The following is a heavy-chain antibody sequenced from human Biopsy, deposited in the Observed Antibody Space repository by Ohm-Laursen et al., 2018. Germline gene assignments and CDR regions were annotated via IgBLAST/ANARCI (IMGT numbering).Heavy chain of an antibody. Sequence: ATVKISCKASGNTFATYHIHWVRQAPGQGLEWMGVISPSGATTSFSQKFQGRITMTRDTSTGAVYMDLNSLGSEDTAVYYCARAGVGSDGTDSYYYGMDVWGPGTTVTVSS. J-gene: IGHJ6*02. V-gene: IGHV1-46*01. CDR3: ARAGVGSDGTDSYYYGMDV. CDR1: GNTFATYH. D-gene: IGHD5-24*01. CDR2: ISPSGATT.